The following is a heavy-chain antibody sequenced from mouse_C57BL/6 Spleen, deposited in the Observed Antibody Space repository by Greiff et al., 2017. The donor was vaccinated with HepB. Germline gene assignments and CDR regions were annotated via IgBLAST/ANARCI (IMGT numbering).Heavy chain of an antibody. CDR1: GYTFTDYN. D-gene: IGHD2-3*01. J-gene: IGHJ3*01. CDR2: INPNNGGT. Sequence: VQLQQSGPELVKPGASVKMSCKASGYTFTDYNMHWVKQSHGKSLEWIGYINPNNGGTSYNQKFKGKATLTVNKSSSTAYMELRSLTSEDSAVYYCAGDGYYGEFAYWGQGTLVTVSA. V-gene: IGHV1-22*01. CDR3: AGDGYYGEFAY.